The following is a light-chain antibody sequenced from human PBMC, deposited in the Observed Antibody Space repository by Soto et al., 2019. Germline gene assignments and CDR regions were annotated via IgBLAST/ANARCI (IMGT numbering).Light chain of an antibody. CDR1: SSDVGGYNY. Sequence: QSALTQPASVSGSPGQSITISCTGTSSDVGGYNYVSWYQQHPGKAPKLMFYEVSNRPSGVSNRFSGSKSGNTASLTISGLQAEDEADYYCTSYTTSSTHWVFGGGTKVTVL. CDR2: EVS. CDR3: TSYTTSSTHWV. J-gene: IGLJ3*02. V-gene: IGLV2-14*01.